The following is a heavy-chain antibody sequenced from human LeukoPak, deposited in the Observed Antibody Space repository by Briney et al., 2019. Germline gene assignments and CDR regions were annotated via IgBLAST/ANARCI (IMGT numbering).Heavy chain of an antibody. D-gene: IGHD3-3*01. V-gene: IGHV3-23*01. J-gene: IGHJ6*02. CDR1: GFTFSSYA. CDR3: AKELAVVLRFLEWLPHGMDV. Sequence: GGSLRLSCAASGFTFSSYAMSWVRQAPGKGLEWVSAISGSGGSTYYADSVKGRFTISRDNSKNTLYLQMNSLRAEDTAVYYCAKELAVVLRFLEWLPHGMDVWGQGTTVTVSS. CDR2: ISGSGGST.